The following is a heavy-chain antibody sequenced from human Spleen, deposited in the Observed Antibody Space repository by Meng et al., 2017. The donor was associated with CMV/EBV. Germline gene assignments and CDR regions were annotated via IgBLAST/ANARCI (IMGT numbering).Heavy chain of an antibody. CDR3: ARDIVAVPAAPFYYFDY. Sequence: ASVKVSCKASGYTFTRYYIHWVRQAPGQGLEWMGIINPSDGSISYSQKFQGRVTRTRDTSTSTVYMELSSLRSEDTALYFCARDIVAVPAAPFYYFDYWGQGTLVTVSS. CDR2: INPSDGSI. V-gene: IGHV1-46*01. D-gene: IGHD2-2*01. J-gene: IGHJ4*02. CDR1: GYTFTRYY.